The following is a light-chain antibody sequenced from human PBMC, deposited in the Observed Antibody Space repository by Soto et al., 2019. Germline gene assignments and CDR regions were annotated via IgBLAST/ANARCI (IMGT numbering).Light chain of an antibody. CDR1: QGIRDD. J-gene: IGKJ4*01. CDR2: AVS. CDR3: LQDNSYPLS. V-gene: IGKV1-17*01. Sequence: DIQMTQSPSSLSASVGDRVTITCRASQGIRDDLGWYQQKPGKAPTRLIYAVSSLQNGVPSRFSGTGSVTEFNLTISSLQPEACATYDCLQDNSYPLSFGGGTRVEIK.